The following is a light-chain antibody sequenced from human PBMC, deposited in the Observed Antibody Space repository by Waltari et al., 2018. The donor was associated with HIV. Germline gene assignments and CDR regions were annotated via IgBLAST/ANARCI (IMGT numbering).Light chain of an antibody. V-gene: IGKV1-27*01. CDR3: QRYNSAPWA. J-gene: IGKJ1*01. CDR2: GAS. CDR1: QDITNY. Sequence: DIQMTQSPFSLSASIGDRVTITFRASQDITNYLAWYQQNLGKAPKLLIYGASTLQSGVPDRFSGSGSGTDYTLTITSLQPEDAATYYCQRYNSAPWAFGQGTKVE.